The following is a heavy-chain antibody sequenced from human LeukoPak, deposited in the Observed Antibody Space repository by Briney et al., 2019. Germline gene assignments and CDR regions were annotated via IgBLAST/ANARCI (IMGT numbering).Heavy chain of an antibody. J-gene: IGHJ4*02. CDR2: IIPILGIA. D-gene: IGHD6-6*01. CDR1: GGTFSSYT. Sequence: GASVTVSCKASGGTFSSYTISWVRQAPGQGLEWMGRIIPILGIANYAQKFQGRVTITADKSTSTAYMELSSLRSEDTAVYYCARVKAARPYYFDYWGQGTLVTVSS. CDR3: ARVKAARPYYFDY. V-gene: IGHV1-69*02.